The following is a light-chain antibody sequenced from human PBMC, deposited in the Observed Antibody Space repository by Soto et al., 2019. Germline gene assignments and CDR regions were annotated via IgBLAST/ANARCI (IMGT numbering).Light chain of an antibody. J-gene: IGKJ2*01. CDR3: KKIITCPRQYA. CDR2: GAS. V-gene: IGKV3-15*01. CDR1: QSVASN. Sequence: EIVMTQSPASLSVSPGDGATLSCRASQSVASNVAWYQQKPGQGPRLLIHGASTRAVGVPARFSGSGSGADFPLTISSLKSEDFAVCYCKKIITCPRQYAFGQGRSCRSN.